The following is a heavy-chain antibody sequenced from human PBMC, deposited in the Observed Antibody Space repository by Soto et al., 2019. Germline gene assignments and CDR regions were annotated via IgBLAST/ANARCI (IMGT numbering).Heavy chain of an antibody. CDR1: GFTFNIYG. D-gene: IGHD3-22*01. Sequence: QVQLVESGGGVVQPGRSLRLSCAASGFTFNIYGMHWVRQAPGKGLEWVALISYDGSNKYYADSVKGRFTISRDNSKNTLYLQMNSLRAEDTAVYYCARDGLYYDSSGFYDAGGIFGFWGQGTLITVSS. CDR2: ISYDGSNK. V-gene: IGHV3-30*03. J-gene: IGHJ4*02. CDR3: ARDGLYYDSSGFYDAGGIFGF.